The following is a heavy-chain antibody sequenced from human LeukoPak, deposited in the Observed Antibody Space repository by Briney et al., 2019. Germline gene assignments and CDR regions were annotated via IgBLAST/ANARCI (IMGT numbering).Heavy chain of an antibody. CDR2: IWYDGGKE. V-gene: IGHV3-33*01. J-gene: IGHJ6*02. CDR3: ASEYSDYYYGMDV. D-gene: IGHD2-21*01. CDR1: GFTFTSYV. Sequence: GRSLRLSCAASGFTFTSYVMHWVRQAPGKGLEWVANIWYDGGKEYYADSVKGRFTISRDNIKNTVYLQMNSLRSEDTAVYYCASEYSDYYYGMDVWGEGRKATVSS.